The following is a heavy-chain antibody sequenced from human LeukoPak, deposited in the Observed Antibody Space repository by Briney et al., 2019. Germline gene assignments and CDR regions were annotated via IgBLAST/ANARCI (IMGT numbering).Heavy chain of an antibody. CDR3: ARGNRYSYGGTFDY. Sequence: PGGSLRLSCAASGFTFSSYSMNWVRQAPGKGLEWVSYISSSSSTIYYADSVKGRFTISRDNAKNSLYLQMNSLRAEDTAVYYCARGNRYSYGGTFDYWGQGTLVTVSS. J-gene: IGHJ4*02. D-gene: IGHD5-18*01. CDR2: ISSSSSTI. V-gene: IGHV3-48*01. CDR1: GFTFSSYS.